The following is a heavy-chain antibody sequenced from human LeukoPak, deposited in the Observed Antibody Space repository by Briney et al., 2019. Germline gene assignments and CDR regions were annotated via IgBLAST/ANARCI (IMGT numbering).Heavy chain of an antibody. CDR1: GFTFGDHA. Sequence: GGSLRLSCTVSGFTFGDHAMSWVRQAPGKGLEWVGFIRSKAYGGTTEYAASVKGRFIISRDDSTSIAYLQMNSLKTEDTAVYYCTRGPIQLWLYHGMDVWGQGTTVTVSS. J-gene: IGHJ6*02. CDR3: TRGPIQLWLYHGMDV. V-gene: IGHV3-49*04. D-gene: IGHD5-18*01. CDR2: IRSKAYGGTT.